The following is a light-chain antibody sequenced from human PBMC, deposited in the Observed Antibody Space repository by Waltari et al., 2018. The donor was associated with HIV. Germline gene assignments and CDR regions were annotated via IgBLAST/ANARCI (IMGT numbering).Light chain of an antibody. V-gene: IGLV3-1*01. Sequence: SYELTQPPSASVSPGQTASITCSGDKWGDKYACWYQQKPGQSPVVVIYQDSKRPPGIPERFSGSNSGNTATLTISGTQAMDEADYYCQAWDRSTVVFGGGTKLTVL. CDR2: QDS. CDR1: KWGDKY. CDR3: QAWDRSTVV. J-gene: IGLJ2*01.